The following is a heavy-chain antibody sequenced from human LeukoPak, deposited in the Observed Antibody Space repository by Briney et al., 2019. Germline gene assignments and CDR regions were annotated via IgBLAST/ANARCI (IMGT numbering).Heavy chain of an antibody. V-gene: IGHV4-61*01. CDR2: MYCSGST. CDR1: GGSVSSGSYY. Sequence: SETLSLTCTVSGGSVSSGSYYWSWIRQAPGKGLEWIGYMYCSGSTNYNPSLKSRVTISVDTSKNQFSLNLSSVTAADTAVYYCARVMVATTFYFDYWGQGTLVTVSS. J-gene: IGHJ4*02. D-gene: IGHD1-26*01. CDR3: ARVMVATTFYFDY.